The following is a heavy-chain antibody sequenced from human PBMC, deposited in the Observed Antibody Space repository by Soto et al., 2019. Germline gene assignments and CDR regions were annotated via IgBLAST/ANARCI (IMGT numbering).Heavy chain of an antibody. V-gene: IGHV1-69*12. Sequence: QVQLVQSGAEVKKPGSSVKVSCKASGGTFSSYAISWVRQAPGQGLEWMGGNIPIFGTANYAQKFQGRVTITADESTSTAYMELSSLRSEDTAVYYCARDGLSGDTAMERNYYYGMDVWGQGTTVTVSS. CDR3: ARDGLSGDTAMERNYYYGMDV. CDR1: GGTFSSYA. J-gene: IGHJ6*02. D-gene: IGHD5-18*01. CDR2: NIPIFGTA.